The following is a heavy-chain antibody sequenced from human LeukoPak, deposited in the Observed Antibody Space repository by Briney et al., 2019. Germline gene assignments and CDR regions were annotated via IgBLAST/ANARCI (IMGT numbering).Heavy chain of an antibody. D-gene: IGHD2-2*01. CDR2: IIPIFGTA. CDR3: ARGPQGVVPAAMRYYYYMDV. CDR1: GGTFSSYA. J-gene: IGHJ6*03. V-gene: IGHV1-69*05. Sequence: ASVEVSCKASGGTFSSYAISWVRQAPGQGLEWVGRIIPIFGTANYAQKFQGRVTITTDESTSTAYMELSSLRSEDTAVYYCARGPQGVVPAAMRYYYYMDVWGKGTTVTVSS.